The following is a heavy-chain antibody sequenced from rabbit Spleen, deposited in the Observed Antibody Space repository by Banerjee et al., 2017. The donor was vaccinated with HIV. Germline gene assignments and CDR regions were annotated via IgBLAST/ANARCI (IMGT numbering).Heavy chain of an antibody. CDR2: IYGGSSGST. Sequence: QSLEESGGDLVKPGTSLTLTCTASGFSFSSSDWICWVRQAPGKGLEWIACIYGGSSGSTYYASWAKGRFTISSHNAQNTLYLQLSSLTVADTATYFCVRDQAGDADYGPYYLNLWGPGTLVTVS. D-gene: IGHD2-1*01. CDR3: VRDQAGDADYGPYYLNL. V-gene: IGHV1S40*01. J-gene: IGHJ4*01. CDR1: GFSFSSSDW.